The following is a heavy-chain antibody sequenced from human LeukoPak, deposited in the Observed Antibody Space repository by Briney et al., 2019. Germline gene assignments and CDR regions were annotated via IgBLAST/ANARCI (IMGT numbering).Heavy chain of an antibody. CDR3: AKDGGLWVSAHWGDS. J-gene: IGHJ4*02. V-gene: IGHV3-23*01. CDR1: GFTFSSYA. Sequence: GGSLRLSCAASGFTFSSYAMHWVRQAPGKGLKWVSTITTGDGNTYYADSVKGRFTVSRDDSKNTLYLQMNSLRAEDTAVYYCAKDGGLWVSAHWGDSWGRGTLVTVSS. CDR2: ITTGDGNT. D-gene: IGHD7-27*01.